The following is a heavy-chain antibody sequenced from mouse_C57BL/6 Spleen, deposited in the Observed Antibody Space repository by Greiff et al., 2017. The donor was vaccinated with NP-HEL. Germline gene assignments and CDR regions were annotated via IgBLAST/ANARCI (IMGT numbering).Heavy chain of an antibody. V-gene: IGHV1-77*01. CDR1: GYTFTDYY. Sequence: QVHVKQSGAELVKPGASVKIPCKASGYTFTDYYINWVKQRPGQGLEWIGKIGPGSGSTYYNEKFKGKATLTADKSSSTAYMQLSSLTSEDSAVYVYARSAIYDGYGRYWYFDDWGTGTPVTVSA. CDR2: IGPGSGST. CDR3: ARSAIYDGYGRYWYFDD. D-gene: IGHD2-2*01. J-gene: IGHJ1*03.